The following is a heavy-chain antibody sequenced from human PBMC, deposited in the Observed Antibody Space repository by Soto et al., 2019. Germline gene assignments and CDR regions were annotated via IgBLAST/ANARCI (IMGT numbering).Heavy chain of an antibody. CDR1: GNTLIGLP. V-gene: IGHV1-24*01. CDR2: LDYEEGER. J-gene: IGHJ4*02. Sequence: QVQLIQSGTEVKRPGASVKVSCKVSGNTLIGLPMHWVRQDPGKGLAWMGSLDYEEGERNFAHRFQGRVTVTEDTSTDTAYMDLSSLKSEDTAVYYCAAGVTTVDYWGQGTLVTVSS. D-gene: IGHD4-4*01. CDR3: AAGVTTVDY.